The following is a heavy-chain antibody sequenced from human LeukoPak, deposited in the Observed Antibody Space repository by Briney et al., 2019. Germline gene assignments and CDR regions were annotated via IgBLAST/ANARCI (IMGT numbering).Heavy chain of an antibody. D-gene: IGHD2-15*01. Sequence: PSETLFLTCSVSGGSISNYFWSWIRQPAGKGLERIGRLYTSGSTNYNPSLQSRVTMSGDTSKNQFSLKLSSVTAADTAVYYCARDPTRYCSGGSCYFYWGQGTLVTVSS. J-gene: IGHJ4*02. CDR1: GGSISNYF. CDR2: LYTSGST. CDR3: ARDPTRYCSGGSCYFY. V-gene: IGHV4-4*07.